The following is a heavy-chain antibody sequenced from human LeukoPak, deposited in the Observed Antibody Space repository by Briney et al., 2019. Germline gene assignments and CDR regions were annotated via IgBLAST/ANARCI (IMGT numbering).Heavy chain of an antibody. D-gene: IGHD3-22*01. Sequence: PGGSLRLSCTASEFTFGDFAISWVRQAPGKGLEWIGEINHSGSTNYNPSLKSRVTISVDTSKNQFSLKLSSVTAADTAVYYCARTRPNMIVVVISRGSAFDIWGQGTMVTVSS. CDR3: ARTRPNMIVVVISRGSAFDI. J-gene: IGHJ3*02. CDR2: INHSGST. CDR1: EFTFGDFA. V-gene: IGHV4-34*01.